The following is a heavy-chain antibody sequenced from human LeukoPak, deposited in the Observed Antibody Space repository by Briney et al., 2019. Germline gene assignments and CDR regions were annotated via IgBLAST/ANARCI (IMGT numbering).Heavy chain of an antibody. Sequence: PGGSLRLSCAASGFTFSNAWMSWVRQAPGKGLEWVGRIKSKTDGGTTDYAAPVKGRFTISRDDSKNTLYLQMNSLKTEDTAVYYCTTELYDFWSGYYALWGQGTLVTVSS. CDR3: TTELYDFWSGYYAL. J-gene: IGHJ4*02. D-gene: IGHD3-3*01. V-gene: IGHV3-15*01. CDR2: IKSKTDGGTT. CDR1: GFTFSNAW.